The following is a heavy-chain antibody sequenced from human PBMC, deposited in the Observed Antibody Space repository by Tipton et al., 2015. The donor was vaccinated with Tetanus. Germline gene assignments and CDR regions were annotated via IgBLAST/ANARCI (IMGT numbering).Heavy chain of an antibody. D-gene: IGHD2-15*01. Sequence: QLVQSGAEVKKSGESLKISCKGSGYSFTSKWIGWVRQMPGKGLEWMGIVYPGDSDPRYSPSFQGQVTISADKSISAAYPQWSSLKASDTGIYYCARQDCSGGSCSLDVWGQGTTVTVSS. CDR1: GYSFTSKW. CDR3: ARQDCSGGSCSLDV. J-gene: IGHJ6*02. CDR2: VYPGDSDP. V-gene: IGHV5-51*01.